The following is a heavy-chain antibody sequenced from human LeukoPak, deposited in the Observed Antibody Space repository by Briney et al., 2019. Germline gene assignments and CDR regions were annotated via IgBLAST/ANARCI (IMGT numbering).Heavy chain of an antibody. Sequence: GGSLRLSCSASGFTFTNIWMSWVRQAPGKGLEWVGHIKSKIDGGTTEFAAPVKGRFAISRDDSKDTLYLQMNSLTTDDTAVYYCTTIQLNSYGLNFDYWGQGTLVTVSS. CDR2: IKSKIDGGTT. D-gene: IGHD5-18*01. CDR3: TTIQLNSYGLNFDY. V-gene: IGHV3-15*01. J-gene: IGHJ4*02. CDR1: GFTFTNIW.